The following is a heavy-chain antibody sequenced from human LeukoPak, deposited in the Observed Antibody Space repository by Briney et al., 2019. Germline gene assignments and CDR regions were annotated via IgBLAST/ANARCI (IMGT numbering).Heavy chain of an antibody. V-gene: IGHV3-21*01. Sequence: GGSLRLSCAASAFSLNAYNMNWVRQAPGKGLEWVSSISYTGTYIYYADSVKGRFTISRDNAKNSLYLQMNSLRAEDTAVYYCASIPGGYSYGDAFDIWGQGTMVTVSS. J-gene: IGHJ3*02. D-gene: IGHD5-18*01. CDR2: ISYTGTYI. CDR3: ASIPGGYSYGDAFDI. CDR1: AFSLNAYN.